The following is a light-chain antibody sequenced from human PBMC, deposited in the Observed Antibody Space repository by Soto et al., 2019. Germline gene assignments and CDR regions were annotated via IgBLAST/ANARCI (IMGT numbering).Light chain of an antibody. CDR2: VAT. Sequence: DVPLTQSPSSLSASLGDRVTISCRASQSIGTYLNWFLQKPGKAPKLLIYVATSLQNGVPSRFSGTGSGTDFALTISSLQPEDVGVYYCHQSDSTPQTFGQGTMV. CDR1: QSIGTY. J-gene: IGKJ1*01. CDR3: HQSDSTPQT. V-gene: IGKV1-39*01.